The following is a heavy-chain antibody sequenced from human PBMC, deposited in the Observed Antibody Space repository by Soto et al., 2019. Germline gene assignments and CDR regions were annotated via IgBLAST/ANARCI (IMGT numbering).Heavy chain of an antibody. CDR2: INHSGGT. Sequence: SETLSLTCAVYGGSFSAYYWSWIRQPPGKGLEWIGEINHSGGTSYNPSLKSRVTISVDTSKSQFSLKLTSVTAADRAVYYCARGSVDTVDSSGFYEDWGQGTPVTVSS. CDR1: GGSFSAYY. CDR3: ARGSVDTVDSSGFYED. V-gene: IGHV4-34*01. J-gene: IGHJ4*02. D-gene: IGHD3-22*01.